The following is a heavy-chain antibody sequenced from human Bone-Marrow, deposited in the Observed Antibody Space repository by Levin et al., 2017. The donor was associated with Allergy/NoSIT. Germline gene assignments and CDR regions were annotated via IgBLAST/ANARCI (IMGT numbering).Heavy chain of an antibody. J-gene: IGHJ4*02. CDR3: AHSPESLYFFDFEY. D-gene: IGHD3-10*01. V-gene: IGHV2-5*02. CDR1: GFSLSPSGVG. Sequence: SGPTLVKPTQTLTLTCTFSGFSLSPSGVGVGWIRPPPGKALEWLAFTYWGDDKSYSPSLKNRLTITKDTSKNQVVLTLTNMGPVDTATYLCAHSPESLYFFDFEYWGQGILVTVSS. CDR2: TYWGDDK.